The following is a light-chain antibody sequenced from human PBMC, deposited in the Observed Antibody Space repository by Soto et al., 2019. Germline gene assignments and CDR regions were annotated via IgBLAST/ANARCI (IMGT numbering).Light chain of an antibody. J-gene: IGKJ1*01. V-gene: IGKV1-5*03. CDR2: KAS. CDR1: QTISSW. Sequence: DIQMTQSPSIPSGSVGDRVTITCRASQTISSWLAWYQQKPGKAPKLLIYKASTLKSGVPSRFSGSGSGTEFTLTISSLQPDDFATYYCQHYNSYSEAFGQGTKVELK. CDR3: QHYNSYSEA.